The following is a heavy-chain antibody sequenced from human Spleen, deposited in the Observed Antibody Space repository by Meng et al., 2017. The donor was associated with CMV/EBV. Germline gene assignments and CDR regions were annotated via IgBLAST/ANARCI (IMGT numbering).Heavy chain of an antibody. CDR2: MNPNSGNT. V-gene: IGHV1-8*01. CDR3: AREVVDGYYFDY. Sequence: CMSSGYTFTSYDINWVRQATGQGLEWMGWMNPNSGNTGYAQKFQGRVTMTRNTSISTAYMELSSLRSEDTAVYYCAREVVDGYYFDYWGQGTLVTVSS. J-gene: IGHJ4*02. D-gene: IGHD3/OR15-3a*01. CDR1: GYTFTSYD.